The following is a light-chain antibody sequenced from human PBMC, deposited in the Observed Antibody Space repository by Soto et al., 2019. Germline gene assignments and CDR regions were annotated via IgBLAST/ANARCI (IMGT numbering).Light chain of an antibody. CDR2: DAS. J-gene: IGKJ1*01. V-gene: IGKV1-5*01. Sequence: DIEVTHSRSTLSASVGDRVTLTFRASQSVKSYLAWYQQKPGKAPNLLIYDASNLQSGVPSRFSGSGSGTEFTLTISNLQPDDFATYYCQHYNSYSRTFGQGTKVDIK. CDR3: QHYNSYSRT. CDR1: QSVKSY.